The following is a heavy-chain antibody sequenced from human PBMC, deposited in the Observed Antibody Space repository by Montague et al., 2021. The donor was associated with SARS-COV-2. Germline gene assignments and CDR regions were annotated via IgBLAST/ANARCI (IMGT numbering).Heavy chain of an antibody. Sequence: SETLSLTCAVSGGSFSGYYWSWIRQPPGKGLEWIGEINHSGSTNYNPSLTSRVTISVDTSKNQFSLKLSSVTAADTAVYYCARGRTVTTFYYYYYYGMDLWGQGTTVTVSS. V-gene: IGHV4-34*01. D-gene: IGHD4-17*01. CDR1: GGSFSGYY. CDR2: INHSGST. J-gene: IGHJ6*02. CDR3: ARGRTVTTFYYYYYYGMDL.